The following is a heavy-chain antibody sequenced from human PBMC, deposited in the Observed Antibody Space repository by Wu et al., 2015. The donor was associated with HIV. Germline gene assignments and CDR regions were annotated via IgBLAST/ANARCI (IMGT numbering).Heavy chain of an antibody. D-gene: IGHD3-10*01. CDR1: GGTDSRYV. Sequence: QVQLVQSGAEVKKPGSSVKVSCKASGGTDSRYVISWVRQAPGQGLEWMGGIVPIFGTPNYAQKFQGRVTMTRNTSISTAYMELSSLRSEDTAVYYCARGYYGSSDAFDIWGQGTMVTVSS. V-gene: IGHV1-69*05. CDR2: IVPIFGTP. J-gene: IGHJ3*02. CDR3: ARGYYGSSDAFDI.